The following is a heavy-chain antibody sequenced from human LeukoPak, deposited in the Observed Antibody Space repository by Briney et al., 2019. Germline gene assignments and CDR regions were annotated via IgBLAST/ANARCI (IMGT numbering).Heavy chain of an antibody. J-gene: IGHJ4*02. D-gene: IGHD5-12*01. Sequence: GVSLRLSCAASGFTFSSYAMSWVRQAPGKGLEWVSSISGGGAVTYYADSVKGRFTISRDNSKSTVYLQMNSLRAEDTAVYYCAKEPRVATIVIFDYWGQGTLVTVSS. CDR3: AKEPRVATIVIFDY. CDR2: ISGGGAVT. CDR1: GFTFSSYA. V-gene: IGHV3-23*01.